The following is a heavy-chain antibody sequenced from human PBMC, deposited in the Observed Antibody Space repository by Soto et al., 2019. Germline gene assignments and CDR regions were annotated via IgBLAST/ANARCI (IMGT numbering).Heavy chain of an antibody. CDR2: IWYDGSNK. V-gene: IGHV3-33*01. D-gene: IGHD6-13*01. CDR1: GFTFSNYG. J-gene: IGHJ3*02. Sequence: GGSLRLSCAASGFTFSNYGMHWVRQAPGKGLEWVAVIWYDGSNKYYADSVKGRFTISRDNSKNTLYLQMNSLRAEDTAVYYCARGGTAAAGSGDAFDIWGQGTMVTVSS. CDR3: ARGGTAAAGSGDAFDI.